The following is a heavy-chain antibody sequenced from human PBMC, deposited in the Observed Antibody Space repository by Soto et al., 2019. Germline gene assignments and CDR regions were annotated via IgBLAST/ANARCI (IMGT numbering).Heavy chain of an antibody. CDR2: IYTSGST. V-gene: IGHV4-4*07. D-gene: IGHD2-2*01. J-gene: IGHJ4*02. CDR3: ARSSDIVVVPAAAPFEY. CDR1: GGSISSYY. Sequence: QVQLQESGPGLVKPSETLSLTCTVSGGSISSYYWSWIRQPAGKGLEWIGRIYTSGSTNYNPSLKSRLTMSVDTSKNQFSLKLSSVTAADTAVYYCARSSDIVVVPAAAPFEYWGQGTLVTVSS.